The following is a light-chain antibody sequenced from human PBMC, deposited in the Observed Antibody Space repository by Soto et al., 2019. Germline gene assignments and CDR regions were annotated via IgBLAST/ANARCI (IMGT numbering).Light chain of an antibody. Sequence: QSALTQPASVSGSPGQSITISCTGTSSDVGRYNYVSWFQQHPGKAPKLIIFEVSTRPSGVYNRFSGSKSGNTASLTISGLQIEDEADYYCTSYTSSTSAVFGGGTKLTVL. J-gene: IGLJ2*01. V-gene: IGLV2-14*01. CDR2: EVS. CDR1: SSDVGRYNY. CDR3: TSYTSSTSAV.